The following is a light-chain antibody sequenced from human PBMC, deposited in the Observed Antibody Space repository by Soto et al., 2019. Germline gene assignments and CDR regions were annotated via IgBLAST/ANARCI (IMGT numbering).Light chain of an antibody. CDR3: SSYTTSSTVV. V-gene: IGLV2-14*01. J-gene: IGLJ2*01. CDR2: DVT. Sequence: QSALTQPASVSGSPGQSITIPCTGTSSDVGGYSYVSWYQQHPGKVPKLMIYDVTNRPSGVSNRFSGSKSGTTASLTISGLQAEDEADYFCSSYTTSSTVVFGGGTKLTVL. CDR1: SSDVGGYSY.